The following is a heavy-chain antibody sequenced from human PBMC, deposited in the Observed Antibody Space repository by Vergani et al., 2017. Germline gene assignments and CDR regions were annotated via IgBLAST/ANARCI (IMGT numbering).Heavy chain of an antibody. J-gene: IGHJ3*02. Sequence: EVQLVESGGGLVQPGGSLRLSCAASGFTFSSYAMSWVRQAPGKGLEWVSAISGSGGSTYYADSVKGRFTISRDNSKNTLYLQMNSLRAEDTAVYYCTRPGWQTDAFDIWGQGTMVTVSS. CDR1: GFTFSSYA. D-gene: IGHD1-14*01. V-gene: IGHV3-23*04. CDR3: TRPGWQTDAFDI. CDR2: ISGSGGST.